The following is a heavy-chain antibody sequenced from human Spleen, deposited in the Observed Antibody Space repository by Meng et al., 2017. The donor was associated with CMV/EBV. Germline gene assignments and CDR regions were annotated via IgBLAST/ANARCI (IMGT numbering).Heavy chain of an antibody. Sequence: GLGVGWIRQPPAKALEWLALIYWNDDKRYSPSMKSRLTITKDTSKNQVVLTMTNMDPVDTATYYCALERRDVLRFLEWAAYNWFDPWGQGTLVTVSS. V-gene: IGHV2-5*01. CDR1: GLG. D-gene: IGHD3-3*01. CDR3: ALERRDVLRFLEWAAYNWFDP. J-gene: IGHJ5*02. CDR2: IYWNDDK.